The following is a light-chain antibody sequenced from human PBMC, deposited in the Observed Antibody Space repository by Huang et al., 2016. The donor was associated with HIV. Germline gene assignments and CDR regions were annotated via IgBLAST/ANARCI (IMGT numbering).Light chain of an antibody. CDR1: QDIINY. CDR3: QQYHNLPYT. Sequence: DIQLTQSPSSLSASVGDRVTITCQASQDIINYLNWDQQKPGKAPKVLIYDAANLETGVRSRLSGSGTGTHVTFSISSLQPEDTGIYYCQQYHNLPYTFGQGTKLEIK. V-gene: IGKV1-33*01. J-gene: IGKJ2*01. CDR2: DAA.